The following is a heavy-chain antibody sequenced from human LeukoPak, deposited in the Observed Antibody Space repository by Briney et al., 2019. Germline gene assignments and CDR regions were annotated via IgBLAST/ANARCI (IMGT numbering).Heavy chain of an antibody. Sequence: SETLSLTCSVSDDSITMYYWTWIRQPPGKGLEWIGRIYTSGSTNYNPSLKSRVTISVDTSKNQFSLKLSSVTAADTAVYYCASSQLTDAFDIWGQGTMVTVSS. J-gene: IGHJ3*02. CDR3: ASSQLTDAFDI. CDR2: IYTSGST. D-gene: IGHD5-24*01. CDR1: DDSITMYY. V-gene: IGHV4-4*08.